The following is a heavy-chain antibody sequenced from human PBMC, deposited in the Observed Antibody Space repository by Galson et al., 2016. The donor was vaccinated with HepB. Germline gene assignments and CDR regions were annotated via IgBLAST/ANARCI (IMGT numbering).Heavy chain of an antibody. CDR3: ARDDAASGSHI. Sequence: SETLSLTCAVSGTSISGSSWWSWVRQSPGKGLEWIGEISQSGPTNYNPSLKSRGSISIDRPLNHFSLTLTSVTAADTAMYYCARDDAASGSHIWGPGTLVTVSS. D-gene: IGHD6-25*01. CDR2: ISQSGPT. CDR1: GTSISGSSW. J-gene: IGHJ4*02. V-gene: IGHV4-4*02.